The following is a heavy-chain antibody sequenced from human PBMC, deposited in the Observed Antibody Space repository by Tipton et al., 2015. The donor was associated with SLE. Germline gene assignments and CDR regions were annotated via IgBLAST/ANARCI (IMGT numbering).Heavy chain of an antibody. V-gene: IGHV4-59*11. Sequence: TLSLTCTVSGDSINTHYWSWFRQSPGRGLGGVGYIHYTGVTDYNPSLRSRVTISADTSKNQFSLKLRSVTAADTAVYYCARHRSGTWLQYYFDFWGQGTLVSVSS. CDR1: GDSINTHY. J-gene: IGHJ4*02. CDR3: ARHRSGTWLQYYFDF. D-gene: IGHD5-24*01. CDR2: IHYTGVT.